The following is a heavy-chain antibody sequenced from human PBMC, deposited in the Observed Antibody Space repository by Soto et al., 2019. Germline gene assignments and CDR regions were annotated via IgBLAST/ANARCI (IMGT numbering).Heavy chain of an antibody. J-gene: IGHJ3*02. CDR2: TIPVFNTA. CDR1: GGTLSDHG. CDR3: ARGVYGSGNYYTGPSAFDI. V-gene: IGHV1-69*06. D-gene: IGHD3-10*01. Sequence: QVQLEQSGAEVKKPGSSVKVSCKASGGTLSDHGVAWLRQAPGQGLEWMGGTIPVFNTAKYAQKFQGRVTVTADKFTNIAYMELSSLRSEDTACYFCARGVYGSGNYYTGPSAFDIWGQWTMVIVSS.